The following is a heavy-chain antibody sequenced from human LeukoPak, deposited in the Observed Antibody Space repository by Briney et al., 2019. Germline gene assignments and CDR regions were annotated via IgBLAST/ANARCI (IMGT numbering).Heavy chain of an antibody. D-gene: IGHD4-11*01. V-gene: IGHV1-8*01. J-gene: IGHJ4*02. Sequence: ASGKVSCKASGYTFTNYDINWVRQATGQGLEWMGWMNPNSGNTGYAQKFQGRVTMTRNTSISTNYMELSSLRYEDTAVYYCATDYTDYSLDYWGPGTLVTVSS. CDR3: ATDYTDYSLDY. CDR1: GYTFTNYD. CDR2: MNPNSGNT.